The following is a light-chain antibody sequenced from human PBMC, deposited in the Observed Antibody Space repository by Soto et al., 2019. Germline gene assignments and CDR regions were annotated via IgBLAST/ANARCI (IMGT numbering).Light chain of an antibody. Sequence: QSALTQPASVSGSPGQSITNSCTGASSDVGNYNLVSWYQQHPDKAPKVMIYEDIKRPSGVSNRFSGSKSGNTASLTISGLQAEDEADYYCCSYAGFKFSGVFGGGTKVTVL. V-gene: IGLV2-23*01. CDR3: CSYAGFKFSGV. CDR1: SSDVGNYNL. J-gene: IGLJ3*02. CDR2: EDI.